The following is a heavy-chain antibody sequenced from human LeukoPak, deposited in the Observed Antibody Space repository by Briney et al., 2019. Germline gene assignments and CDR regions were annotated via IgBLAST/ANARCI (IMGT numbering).Heavy chain of an antibody. CDR3: AKDMRWAHLDY. CDR1: GFTFGNYA. V-gene: IGHV3-23*01. D-gene: IGHD1-26*01. Sequence: GGSLRLSCVGSGFTFGNYAMNRVRQAPGKGLEWVAAISGRGGDTFYADSVKGRFTISRDNSKNTLYLQMNSLRAEDTAVYYCAKDMRWAHLDYWGQGTLVTVSS. CDR2: ISGRGGDT. J-gene: IGHJ4*02.